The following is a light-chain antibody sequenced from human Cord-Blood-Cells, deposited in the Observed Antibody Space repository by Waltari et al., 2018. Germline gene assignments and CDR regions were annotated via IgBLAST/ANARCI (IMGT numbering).Light chain of an antibody. CDR3: QQSYSTPRT. J-gene: IGKJ1*01. V-gene: IGKV1-39*01. Sequence: DIPMTHSPSSLSASVGDRVTITSRASQSISSYLTWYQQKPGEAPKLLIYAASSLQSGVPSRFSGSGSGTDFTLTISSLQPEDFVTYYCQQSYSTPRTFGQGTKVEIK. CDR1: QSISSY. CDR2: AAS.